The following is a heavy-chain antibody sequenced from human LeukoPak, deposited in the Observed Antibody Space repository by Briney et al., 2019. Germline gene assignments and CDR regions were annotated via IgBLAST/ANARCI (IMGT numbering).Heavy chain of an antibody. CDR3: AKEGAVAGSMWFDL. CDR1: GFTSSSYG. CDR2: VSSDGGTT. Sequence: PGGSLRLSCAASGFTSSSYGIHWVRQAPDKGLEWVAVVSSDGGTTYYADSVKGRFTISRDNSKNTVHVQMNSLRAEDTAVYYCAKEGAVAGSMWFDLWGQGALVIVSS. J-gene: IGHJ5*02. V-gene: IGHV3-30*18. D-gene: IGHD6-19*01.